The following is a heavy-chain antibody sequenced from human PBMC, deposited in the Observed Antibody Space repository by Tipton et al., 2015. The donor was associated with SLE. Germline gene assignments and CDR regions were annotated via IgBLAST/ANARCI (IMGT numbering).Heavy chain of an antibody. CDR3: ARGYKQLSRQWLATVYMDV. CDR1: GGSFSGYF. CDR2: INHSGGT. V-gene: IGHV4-34*01. Sequence: LRLSCAVYGGSFSGYFWSWIRQPPGKGLEWIGEINHSGGTNYNPSLKRRVTISGDTSKNQFSLRLNSVTAADTAVYYCARGYKQLSRQWLATVYMDVWGKGTTVPVS. D-gene: IGHD6-19*01. J-gene: IGHJ6*03.